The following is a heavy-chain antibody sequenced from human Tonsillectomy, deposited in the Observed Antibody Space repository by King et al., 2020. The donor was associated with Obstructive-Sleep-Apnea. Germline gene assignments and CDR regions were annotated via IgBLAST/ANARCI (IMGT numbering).Heavy chain of an antibody. J-gene: IGHJ4*02. Sequence: VQLVESGGGLVQPGGSLRLSCAASGFTFSRYSMNWVRQAPGKGLEWVSYISSSRSTIYYADSVKGRFTISIDNAKNSLYLQMNSLRAEDTAVYYCARGGSLGYYFDYWGQGTLVTVSS. CDR1: GFTFSRYS. V-gene: IGHV3-48*04. CDR2: ISSSRSTI. CDR3: ARGGSLGYYFDY. D-gene: IGHD3-10*01.